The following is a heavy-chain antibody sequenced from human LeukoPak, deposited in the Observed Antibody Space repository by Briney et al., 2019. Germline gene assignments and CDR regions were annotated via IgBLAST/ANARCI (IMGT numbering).Heavy chain of an antibody. CDR1: GYTFTSYY. CDR2: INPSGGST. D-gene: IGHD4-17*01. V-gene: IGHV1-46*01. CDR3: ARDPAVTSFPGYYFDY. J-gene: IGHJ4*02. Sequence: GASVKVSCKASGYTFTSYYMHWVRQAPGQGLVWIGIINPSGGSTSYAQKFQGRVTMTRDTSTSTVYMELSSLRSEDTAVYYCARDPAVTSFPGYYFDYWGQGTPVTVSS.